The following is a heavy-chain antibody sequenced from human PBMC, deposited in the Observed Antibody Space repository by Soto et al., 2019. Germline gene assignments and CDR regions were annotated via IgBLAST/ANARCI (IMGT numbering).Heavy chain of an antibody. J-gene: IGHJ5*02. CDR3: AKDQKTMYDLNWFDP. CDR2: ISGSGDAT. CDR1: GFTFSDYG. V-gene: IGHV3-23*01. D-gene: IGHD3-3*01. Sequence: EVQLLESGGGLVQPGGSLRLSCVASGFTFSDYGMSWVRQATEKGLEWLSGISGSGDATYYVDSVKGRFTISRDNSRNTLYLQMSGLRVEDSAIYYCAKDQKTMYDLNWFDPWGQGTLVTVSS.